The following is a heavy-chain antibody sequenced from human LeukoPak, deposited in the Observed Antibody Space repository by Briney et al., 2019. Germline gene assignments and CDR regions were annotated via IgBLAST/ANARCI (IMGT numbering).Heavy chain of an antibody. J-gene: IGHJ4*02. CDR2: IRSKANSYAT. CDR3: VRGGYSISSTRGDYFDY. CDR1: GFTFSGSA. V-gene: IGHV3-73*01. D-gene: IGHD6-6*01. Sequence: GSLRLSCAASGFTFSGSAMHWVRQASGKGLEWVGRIRSKANSYATAYAASVKGRFTISRDDSKNTAYLQMNSLKTEDTAVYYCVRGGYSISSTRGDYFDYWGQGTLVTVSS.